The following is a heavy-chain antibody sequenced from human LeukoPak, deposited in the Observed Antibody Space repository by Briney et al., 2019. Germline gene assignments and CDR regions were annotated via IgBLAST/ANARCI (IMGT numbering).Heavy chain of an antibody. CDR3: ARGYYDVWSGYYTPNWFAP. D-gene: IGHD3-3*01. CDR1: GWSISNGYF. Sequence: SETLSLTCAVSGWSISNGYFWGWIRQPPGKGLEWIGNIYHSGNTYYNPSLKNRVTISVDTSKNQFSLKLSSVTAADTAVYYCARGYYDVWSGYYTPNWFAPWGQGTLVTVCS. CDR2: IYHSGNT. V-gene: IGHV4-38-2*01. J-gene: IGHJ5*02.